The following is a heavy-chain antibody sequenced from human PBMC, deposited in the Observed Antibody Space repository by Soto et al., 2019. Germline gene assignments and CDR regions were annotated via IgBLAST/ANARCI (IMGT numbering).Heavy chain of an antibody. CDR3: AVTAVPAAIEDYYGMDV. CDR2: IYYSGST. J-gene: IGHJ6*02. Sequence: SETLSLTCTVSGGSISSGGYYWSWIRQHPGKGLEWIGYIYYSGSTYYNPSLKSRVTISVDTSKNQFSLKLSSVTAADTAVYYCAVTAVPAAIEDYYGMDVWGQGTTVTVSS. D-gene: IGHD2-2*01. CDR1: GGSISSGGYY. V-gene: IGHV4-31*03.